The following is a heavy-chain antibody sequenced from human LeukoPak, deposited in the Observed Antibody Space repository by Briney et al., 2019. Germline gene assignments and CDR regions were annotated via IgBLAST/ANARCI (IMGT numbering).Heavy chain of an antibody. Sequence: GGSLRLSCAASGFTFSSYGMHWVRQAPGKGLEWVAVIPYDGSNKYYADSVKGRFTISRDNSKNTLYLQMNSLRAEDTAVYYCTRETWIQLWLRFYYYGMDVWGQGTTVTVSS. D-gene: IGHD5-18*01. V-gene: IGHV3-30*03. CDR3: TRETWIQLWLRFYYYGMDV. J-gene: IGHJ6*02. CDR2: IPYDGSNK. CDR1: GFTFSSYG.